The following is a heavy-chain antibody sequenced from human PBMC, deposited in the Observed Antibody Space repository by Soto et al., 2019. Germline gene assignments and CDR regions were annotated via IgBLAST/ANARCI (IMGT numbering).Heavy chain of an antibody. V-gene: IGHV3-53*01. J-gene: IGHJ4*02. D-gene: IGHD5-18*01. Sequence: GGSLRLSCVVSGFSVSGSSIFWVRQATGKGLEWVSLMHRGGSTDNADSVKGRFTTSRDKSKNTLYLHMNGLRVEDTAVYYCARVNTTLVDHFDCWGQGTLVTVSS. CDR1: GFSVSGSS. CDR3: ARVNTTLVDHFDC. CDR2: MHRGGST.